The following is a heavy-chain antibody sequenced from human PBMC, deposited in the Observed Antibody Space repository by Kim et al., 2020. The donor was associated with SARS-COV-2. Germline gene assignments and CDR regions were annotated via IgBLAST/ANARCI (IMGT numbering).Heavy chain of an antibody. Sequence: SETLSLTCSVSGASVSQAYWSWSRQPPGKGLQWIGSVLSGGSTDYNPSLRSRLTISLDIPKNEFSLKLSSLTAAHTASYYCARGRVPYVWGQGTTVTVSS. CDR1: GASVSQAY. CDR3: ARGRVPYV. J-gene: IGHJ6*02. V-gene: IGHV4-59*02. CDR2: VLSGGST.